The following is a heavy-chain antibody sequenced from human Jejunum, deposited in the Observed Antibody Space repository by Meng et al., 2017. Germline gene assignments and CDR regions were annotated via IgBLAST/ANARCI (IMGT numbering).Heavy chain of an antibody. D-gene: IGHD2-21*02. Sequence: QVQVQQLGAGLLKPSAPLSLTCAFQGGSFSTYDWSWIRQPPGKGLEWLGQIHHSGSINDNPSLKGRVTMSVDTSRSQISLKLNSVTAADTAVNYCRLAYCVSDCGDYWGQGTLVTVSS. CDR3: RLAYCVSDCGDY. CDR1: GGSFSTYD. CDR2: IHHSGSI. J-gene: IGHJ4*02. V-gene: IGHV4-34*01.